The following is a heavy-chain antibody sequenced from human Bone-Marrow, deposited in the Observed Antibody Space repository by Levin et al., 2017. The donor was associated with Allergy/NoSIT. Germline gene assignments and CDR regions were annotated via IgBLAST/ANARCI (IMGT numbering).Heavy chain of an antibody. CDR3: ARGGPYGY. CDR2: IYSAGST. CDR1: GFTVSNNY. J-gene: IGHJ4*02. D-gene: IGHD3-16*01. Sequence: GESLKISCAVSGFTVSNNYMSWVRQAPGKGLEWVSVIYSAGSTYYADSVRGRFTISIDNSKNTLFLQMNSLRADDTAVYYCARGGPYGYWGQGTLVTVSS. V-gene: IGHV3-53*01.